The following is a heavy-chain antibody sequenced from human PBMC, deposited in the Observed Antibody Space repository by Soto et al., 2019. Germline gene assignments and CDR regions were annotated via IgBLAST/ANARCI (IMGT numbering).Heavy chain of an antibody. CDR2: IIPIFGTA. J-gene: IGHJ5*02. Sequence: SVKVSCKASGGTFSSYAISWVRQAPGQGLEWMGGIIPIFGTANYAQKFQGRVTITADESTSTAYMELSSLRSEDTAVYYCARAGNCSGGSCPNWFDPWGQGTLVTVSS. D-gene: IGHD2-15*01. V-gene: IGHV1-69*13. CDR3: ARAGNCSGGSCPNWFDP. CDR1: GGTFSSYA.